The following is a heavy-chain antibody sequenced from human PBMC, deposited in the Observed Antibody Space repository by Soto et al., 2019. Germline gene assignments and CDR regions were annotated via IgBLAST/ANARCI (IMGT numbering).Heavy chain of an antibody. Sequence: QVQLQESGPGLVKPSQTLSLTCTVSGGSISSGDYYWSWIRQPPGKGLEWIGYIYYSGSTYYNPSIKXRXTXSXXTSKNQFSLKLSSVTAADTAVYYCAHASSGRAFDIWGQGTMVTVSS. J-gene: IGHJ3*02. CDR1: GGSISSGDYY. V-gene: IGHV4-30-4*01. CDR3: AHASSGRAFDI. CDR2: IYYSGST. D-gene: IGHD6-19*01.